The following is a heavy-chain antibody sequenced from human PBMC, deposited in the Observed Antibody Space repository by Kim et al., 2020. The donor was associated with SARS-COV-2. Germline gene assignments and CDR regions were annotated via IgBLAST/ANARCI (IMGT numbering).Heavy chain of an antibody. J-gene: IGHJ6*02. CDR2: IKQDGSEK. V-gene: IGHV3-7*01. D-gene: IGHD3-3*01. Sequence: GGSLRLSCAASGFTFSSYCMSWVRQAPGKGLEWVANIKQDGSEKYYVDSVKGRFTISRDNAKNSLYLQMNSLRAEDTAVYYCARGFTIFGVVKAANYGMDVWGQGTTVTVSS. CDR1: GFTFSSYC. CDR3: ARGFTIFGVVKAANYGMDV.